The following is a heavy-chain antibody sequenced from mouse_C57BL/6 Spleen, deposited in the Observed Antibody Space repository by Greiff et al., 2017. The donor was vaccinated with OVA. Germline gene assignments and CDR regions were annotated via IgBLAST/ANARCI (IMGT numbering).Heavy chain of an antibody. Sequence: EVQLQQSGPELVKPGASVKISCKASGYTFTDYYMNWVKQSHGKSLEWIGDINPNNGGTSYNQKFKGKATLTVDKSSSTAYMELRSLTSEDSADYYCARVTTVVAPYWYFDVWGTGTTVTVSS. CDR1: GYTFTDYY. CDR2: INPNNGGT. V-gene: IGHV1-26*01. J-gene: IGHJ1*03. CDR3: ARVTTVVAPYWYFDV. D-gene: IGHD1-1*01.